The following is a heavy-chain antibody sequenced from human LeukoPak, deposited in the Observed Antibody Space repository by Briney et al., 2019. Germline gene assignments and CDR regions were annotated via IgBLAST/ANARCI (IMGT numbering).Heavy chain of an antibody. CDR1: GGSFSGYY. Sequence: SETLSLTCAVYGGSFSGYYWSWIRQPPGKGLEWIGEINHSGSTNYNPSLKSRVTISVDTSKNQFSLKLSSVTAADTAVYYCASGPSSSWYSFVGTARVYWGQGTLVTVSS. J-gene: IGHJ4*02. CDR3: ASGPSSSWYSFVGTARVY. D-gene: IGHD6-13*01. CDR2: INHSGST. V-gene: IGHV4-34*01.